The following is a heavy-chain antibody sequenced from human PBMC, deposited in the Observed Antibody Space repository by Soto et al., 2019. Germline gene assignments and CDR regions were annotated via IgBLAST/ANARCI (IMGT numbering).Heavy chain of an antibody. CDR3: ASMGYHYGSGSYPLDY. J-gene: IGHJ4*02. D-gene: IGHD3-10*01. Sequence: WTWLRQPPGKGLEWIGFIYNSGSTHYNPSLRSRGTISVDTSKNQFSLKLRSVTAADTAVYYCASMGYHYGSGSYPLDYWGQGTLVTVSS. CDR2: IYNSGST. V-gene: IGHV4-59*08.